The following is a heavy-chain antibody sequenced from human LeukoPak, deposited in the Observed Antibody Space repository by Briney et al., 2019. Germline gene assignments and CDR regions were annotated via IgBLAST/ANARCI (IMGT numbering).Heavy chain of an antibody. CDR3: TLIQGWGSGSYYRDF. CDR1: GFTLSHYY. J-gene: IGHJ4*02. V-gene: IGHV3-11*01. CDR2: ISSSGDTI. D-gene: IGHD3-10*01. Sequence: TGGSLRLSCAASGFTLSHYYMTWIRQAPGKGLEWLSCISSSGDTIYYADSVKGRFTVSRDNAENSLYLQMNSLKTEDTAVYYCTLIQGWGSGSYYRDFWGQGTLVTVSS.